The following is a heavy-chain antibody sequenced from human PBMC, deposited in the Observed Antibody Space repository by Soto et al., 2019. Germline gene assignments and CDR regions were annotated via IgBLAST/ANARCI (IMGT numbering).Heavy chain of an antibody. CDR2: ISAYNGNT. CDR1: GYSFTSYT. J-gene: IGHJ4*02. V-gene: IGHV1-18*01. Sequence: ASVKVSCKASGYSFTSYTISWVRQAPGQGLEWMGWISAYNGNTKYAQKFQGRVTMTTDASTSTAFMELRSLRSDDTAVYYCAGDWLVLNRRLPRSSSHFWGKGPLVTVSS. CDR3: AGDWLVLNRRLPRSSSHF. D-gene: IGHD1-26*01.